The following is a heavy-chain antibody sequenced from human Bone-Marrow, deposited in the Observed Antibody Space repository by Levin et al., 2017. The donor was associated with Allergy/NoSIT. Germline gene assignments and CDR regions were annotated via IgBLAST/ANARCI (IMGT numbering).Heavy chain of an antibody. V-gene: IGHV3-53*01. CDR1: GFTVSSNY. CDR2: IYSGGST. Sequence: GESLKISCAASGFTVSSNYMSWVRQAPGKGLEWVSVIYSGGSTYYADSVKGRFTISRDNSKNTLYLQMNSLRAEDTAVYYCARFDGVVAATDYYYYYMDVWGKGTTVTVSS. D-gene: IGHD2-15*01. CDR3: ARFDGVVAATDYYYYYMDV. J-gene: IGHJ6*03.